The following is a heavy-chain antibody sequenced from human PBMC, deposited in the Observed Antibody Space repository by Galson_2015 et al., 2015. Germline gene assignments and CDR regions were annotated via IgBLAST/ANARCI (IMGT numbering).Heavy chain of an antibody. CDR3: GHRPVGGSFLDY. CDR2: IYSDGNR. Sequence: PALVKPTQTLTLTCTFSGFSLSASGVGVAWIRQPPGKALEWLALIYSDGNRRYSPSLKSRLTITKDTSKNHVVLTLTNMDPVDTATYYCGHRPVGGSFLDYWGQGTLVTISS. V-gene: IGHV2-5*02. CDR1: GFSLSASGVG. J-gene: IGHJ4*02. D-gene: IGHD1-26*01.